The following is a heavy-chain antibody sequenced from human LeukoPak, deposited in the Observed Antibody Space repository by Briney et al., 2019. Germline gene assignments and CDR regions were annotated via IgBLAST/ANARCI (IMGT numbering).Heavy chain of an antibody. Sequence: SETLSLTCTVSGGSISSYYWSWIRQPPGKGREWIGCIYFSGSTYYNTFLKSRVTISVDTSNHQFSLKLSSVTAADTAVYYCARLRWLGRRPTSYNWFDPWGQGTLVTVSS. J-gene: IGHJ5*02. V-gene: IGHV4-59*04. CDR2: IYFSGST. CDR1: GGSISSYY. CDR3: ARLRWLGRRPTSYNWFDP. D-gene: IGHD6-19*01.